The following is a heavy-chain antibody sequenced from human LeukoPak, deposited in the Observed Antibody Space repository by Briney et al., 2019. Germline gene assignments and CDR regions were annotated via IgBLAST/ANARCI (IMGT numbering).Heavy chain of an antibody. D-gene: IGHD2-2*03. J-gene: IGHJ3*02. CDR1: GYSFTSYW. Sequence: GESLKISSKGSGYSFTSYWIGWVRQMPGKGLEWMGIIYPGDSDTRYSPSFQGQVTISADKSISTAYLQWSSLKASDTAMYYCARTVDIVVVPAADKDAFDIWGQGTMVTVSS. V-gene: IGHV5-51*01. CDR3: ARTVDIVVVPAADKDAFDI. CDR2: IYPGDSDT.